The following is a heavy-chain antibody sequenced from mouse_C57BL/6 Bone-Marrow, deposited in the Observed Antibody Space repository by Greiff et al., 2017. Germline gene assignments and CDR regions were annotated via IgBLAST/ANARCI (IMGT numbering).Heavy chain of an antibody. D-gene: IGHD1-1*01. CDR1: GFTFSSYG. Sequence: EVKVVESGGDLVKPGGSLKLSCAASGFTFSSYGMSWVRQTPDKRLEWVATISSGGSYTYYPDSVKGRFTISRDNAKNTLYLQMSRLKSEDTAMYYCARQATVVGAMDYWGQGTSVTVSS. CDR3: ARQATVVGAMDY. CDR2: ISSGGSYT. J-gene: IGHJ4*01. V-gene: IGHV5-6*01.